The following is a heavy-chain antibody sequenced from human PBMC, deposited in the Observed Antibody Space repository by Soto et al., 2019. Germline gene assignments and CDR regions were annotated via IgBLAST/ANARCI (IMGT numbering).Heavy chain of an antibody. V-gene: IGHV3-23*01. CDR3: ARDRSFPDAFDI. CDR1: GVNFSSYA. Sequence: VRLSCAASGVNFSSYAMNWVRQAPGKGLEWVSTISDTGGGTFYAGSVKGRFTISRDNSKNTLYLQMHSLRADDSAVYYCARDRSFPDAFDIWGQGTMVTV. J-gene: IGHJ3*02. D-gene: IGHD6-19*01. CDR2: ISDTGGGT.